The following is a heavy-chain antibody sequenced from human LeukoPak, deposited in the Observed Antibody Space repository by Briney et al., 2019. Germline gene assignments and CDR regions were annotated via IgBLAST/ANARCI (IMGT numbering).Heavy chain of an antibody. Sequence: GGSLRLSCAASGFTFSDYYMSWIRQAPGKGLEWVSYISSSGSTIYYADSVKGRFTISRGNAKNSLYLQMNSLRAEDTAVYYCAIELGYCSGGSCYPTDYWGQGTLVTVSS. V-gene: IGHV3-11*04. D-gene: IGHD2-15*01. CDR3: AIELGYCSGGSCYPTDY. CDR2: ISSSGSTI. CDR1: GFTFSDYY. J-gene: IGHJ4*02.